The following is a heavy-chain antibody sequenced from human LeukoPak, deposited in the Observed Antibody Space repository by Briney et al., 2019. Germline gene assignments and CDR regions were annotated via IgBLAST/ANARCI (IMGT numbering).Heavy chain of an antibody. CDR3: ARGYSSGLHFDY. V-gene: IGHV3-23*01. J-gene: IGHJ4*02. CDR2: ISGSGGST. CDR1: GFTFSSYA. Sequence: AGGSLRLSCAASGFTFSSYAMSWVRQAPGKGLEWVSAISGSGGSTYYADSVKGRFTISRDNSKNTLYLQMNSLRVEDTAVYYCARGYSSGLHFDYWGQGTLVTVSS. D-gene: IGHD6-19*01.